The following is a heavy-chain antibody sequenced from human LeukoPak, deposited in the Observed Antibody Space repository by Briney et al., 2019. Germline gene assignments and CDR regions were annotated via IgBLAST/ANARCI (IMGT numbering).Heavy chain of an antibody. CDR1: GGSFSGYY. CDR2: INHSGST. V-gene: IGHV4-34*01. Sequence: PSETLSLTCAVYGGSFSGYYWSWIRQPPGKGLEWIGEINHSGSTNYNPSLKSRVTISVDTSKNQLSLKLSSVTAADTAVYYCATARGYDSSGYYVDYWGQGTLVTVSS. J-gene: IGHJ4*02. CDR3: ATARGYDSSGYYVDY. D-gene: IGHD3-22*01.